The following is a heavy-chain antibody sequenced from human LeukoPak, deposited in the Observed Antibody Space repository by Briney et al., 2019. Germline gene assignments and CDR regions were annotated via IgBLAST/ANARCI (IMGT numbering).Heavy chain of an antibody. J-gene: IGHJ4*02. CDR3: ARDPPYCGGDCYFDY. Sequence: SETLSLTCTVSGGSISSGSYYWSWIRQPAGKGLEWIGRIYTSGSTNYNPSLKSRVTISVDTSKNQFSLKLSSVTAADTAVYYCARDPPYCGGDCYFDYWGQGTLVTVSS. D-gene: IGHD2-21*02. CDR1: GGSISSGSYY. V-gene: IGHV4-61*02. CDR2: IYTSGST.